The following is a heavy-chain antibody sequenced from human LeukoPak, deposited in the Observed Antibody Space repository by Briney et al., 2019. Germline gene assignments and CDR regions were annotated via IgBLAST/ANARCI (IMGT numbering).Heavy chain of an antibody. CDR1: AFTFSDYS. V-gene: IGHV3-48*01. CDR2: ISGRSSTI. J-gene: IGHJ4*02. D-gene: IGHD1-26*01. CDR3: ARDRIKSGSYYFDY. Sequence: PGGSLRLSCAASAFTFSDYSMNWVRQAPGKGLEWVSYISGRSSTIYYADSVKGRFTISRDNAKNSIYLQMNSLRAEDTAVYYCARDRIKSGSYYFDYWGQGTLVTVSS.